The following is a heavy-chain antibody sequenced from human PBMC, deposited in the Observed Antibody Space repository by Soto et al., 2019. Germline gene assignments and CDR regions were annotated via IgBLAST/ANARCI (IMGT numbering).Heavy chain of an antibody. V-gene: IGHV1-18*01. D-gene: IGHD6-19*01. CDR1: GYTFPSYR. CDR3: ERDMRGGLSGWHGVDY. CDR2: INACNGNT. Sequence: SVKVSCKASGYTFPSYRISWLRQAPGQRLEWMGWINACNGNTKYAQKLQGRVTMTTDTSTSTVYMELSSLRSEDTAVYYCERDMRGGLSGWHGVDYWGQGTLVTVSS. J-gene: IGHJ4*02.